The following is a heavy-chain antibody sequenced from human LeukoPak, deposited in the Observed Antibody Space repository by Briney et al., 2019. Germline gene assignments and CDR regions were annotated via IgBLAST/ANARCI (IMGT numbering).Heavy chain of an antibody. CDR3: ARMMYGNGWNRYYFDY. Sequence: SSETLSLTCTVSGDSISSYNHYWGWSRQPPGKGLEWLGSSCYGGSTHDNPSLKSRVTISVDTSKNQFSLRVTSATAADTAVYYCARMMYGNGWNRYYFDYWGQGTLVTVSS. CDR1: GDSISSYNHY. D-gene: IGHD6-19*01. J-gene: IGHJ4*02. CDR2: SCYGGST. V-gene: IGHV4-39*01.